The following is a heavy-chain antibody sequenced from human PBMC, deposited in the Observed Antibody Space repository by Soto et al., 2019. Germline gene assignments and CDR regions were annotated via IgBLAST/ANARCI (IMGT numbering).Heavy chain of an antibody. CDR3: ARMGDVPYYYYGMDV. V-gene: IGHV1-18*01. Sequence: QVQLVQSGAEVKKPGASVKVSCKASGYTFTSYGISWVRHAPGQGLEWMEWINGYNGNTNYAQKLQGRVTMTTDTSTSTAYMELRSLRSDDTAVYYCARMGDVPYYYYGMDVWGQGTTVTVSS. D-gene: IGHD3-16*01. J-gene: IGHJ6*02. CDR1: GYTFTSYG. CDR2: INGYNGNT.